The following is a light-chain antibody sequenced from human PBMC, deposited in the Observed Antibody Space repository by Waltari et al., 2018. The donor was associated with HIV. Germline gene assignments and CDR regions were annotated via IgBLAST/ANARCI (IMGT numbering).Light chain of an antibody. CDR2: DDT. CDR1: SIGPKS. J-gene: IGLJ1*01. CDR3: QVWDASTTQPLV. Sequence: SYVVTQPPSVSVATGQTARISCGGDSIGPKSVHWSQQKSGLAPVLVIYDDTDRPSGIPERFSGSNSGNTATLTIYRVEAEDEGDYYCQVWDASTTQPLVFGSGTKVTAL. V-gene: IGLV3-21*02.